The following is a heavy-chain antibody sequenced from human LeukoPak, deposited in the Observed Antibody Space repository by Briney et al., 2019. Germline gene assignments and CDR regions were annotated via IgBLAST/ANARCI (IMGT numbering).Heavy chain of an antibody. J-gene: IGHJ2*01. Sequence: GASVKVSCKASGYTFTGYYMHWVRQAPGQGLEWMGIINPSGGSTSYAQEFQGRVTMTRDTSTSTVYMELSSLRSEDTAVYYCARDPGREYDVDTAMGSPPDWYFDLWGRGTLVTVSS. CDR3: ARDPGREYDVDTAMGSPPDWYFDL. V-gene: IGHV1-46*01. CDR2: INPSGGST. CDR1: GYTFTGYY. D-gene: IGHD5-18*01.